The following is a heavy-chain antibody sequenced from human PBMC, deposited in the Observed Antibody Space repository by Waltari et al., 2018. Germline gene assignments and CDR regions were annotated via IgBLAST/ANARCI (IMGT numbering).Heavy chain of an antibody. V-gene: IGHV4-59*02. CDR1: GGSVSTYS. CDR3: ARWVNYDASGPLLGYYMDV. J-gene: IGHJ6*03. CDR2: IFYGGST. Sequence: QVQLQQSGPRLVKPSETLSLTCSVSGGSVSTYSWNCIRQSPGKVLESIGYIFYGGSTKYNPSLESRVSISLDTSKNQFSLKLSSVTAADTAVYYCARWVNYDASGPLLGYYMDVWGKGTTVTVSS. D-gene: IGHD3-22*01.